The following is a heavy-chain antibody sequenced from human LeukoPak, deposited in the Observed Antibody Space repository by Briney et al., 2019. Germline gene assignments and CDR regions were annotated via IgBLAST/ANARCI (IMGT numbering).Heavy chain of an antibody. CDR1: GYTFTNYG. J-gene: IGHJ4*02. CDR3: ARVRIAARQKYYFDY. V-gene: IGHV1-18*01. Sequence: ASVKVSCKASGYTFTNYGISWVRQAPGQGLEWMGWISAYNGNTDYAQKLQGRVTMTTDTSTSTAYMELRSLRSDDTAVYYCARVRIAARQKYYFDYWGQGTLVTVSS. D-gene: IGHD6-6*01. CDR2: ISAYNGNT.